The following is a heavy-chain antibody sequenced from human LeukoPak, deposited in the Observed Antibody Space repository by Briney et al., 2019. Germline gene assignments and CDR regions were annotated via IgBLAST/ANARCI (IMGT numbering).Heavy chain of an antibody. CDR1: GFTFSSYG. D-gene: IGHD2/OR15-2a*01. J-gene: IGHJ6*02. V-gene: IGHV3-30*02. CDR2: IRYDGSNK. CDR3: AKDNTTSVTYYYYGMDV. Sequence: GGSLRLSCAASGFTFSSYGMHWVRQAPGKGLEWVAFIRYDGSNKYYADSEKGRFTISRDHYKNTLYLQMNSLRAEDTAVYYCAKDNTTSVTYYYYGMDVWGQGTTVTVSS.